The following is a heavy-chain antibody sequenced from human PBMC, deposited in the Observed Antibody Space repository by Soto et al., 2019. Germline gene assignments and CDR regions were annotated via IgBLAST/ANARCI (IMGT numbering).Heavy chain of an antibody. D-gene: IGHD3-22*01. J-gene: IGHJ6*02. CDR1: GYSFTSYW. CDR3: ARRDKYYYDSSGYYAPSGYYGMDV. CDR2: IYPGDSDT. V-gene: IGHV5-51*01. Sequence: SGESLKISCKGSGYSFTSYWIGWVRQLPGKGLEWLGIIYPGDSDTRYSPSFQGQVTISADKSISTAYLQWSSLKASDTAMYYCARRDKYYYDSSGYYAPSGYYGMDVWGQGTTVTVS.